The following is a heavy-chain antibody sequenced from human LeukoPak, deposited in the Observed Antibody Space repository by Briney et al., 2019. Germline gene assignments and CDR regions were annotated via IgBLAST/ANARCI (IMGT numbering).Heavy chain of an antibody. CDR1: APSISSYY. Sequence: SETLSLTCSVSAPSISSYYCGCIPHPPGKGPEWICYIYYICNPNHKPPVKSRVTISIDTSKKQFSLKLSSVTAAGTAVYYCASSIAAGGAFDIWGQGTMVTVSS. J-gene: IGHJ3*02. D-gene: IGHD6-13*01. CDR3: ASSIAAGGAFDI. CDR2: IYYICNP. V-gene: IGHV4-59*12.